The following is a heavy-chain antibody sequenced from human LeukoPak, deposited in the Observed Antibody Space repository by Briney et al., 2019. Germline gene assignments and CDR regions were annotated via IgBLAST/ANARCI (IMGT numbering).Heavy chain of an antibody. CDR1: VGSISSYY. D-gene: IGHD6-6*01. Sequence: SETLSLTCTVSVGSISSYYWSWIRQPPGKGLEWIGYIYYSGSTNYNPSLKSRVTISVDTSKNQFSLKLSSVTAADTAVYYCARDRRSYYYYYGMDVWGQGTTVTVSS. CDR3: ARDRRSYYYYYGMDV. V-gene: IGHV4-59*01. J-gene: IGHJ6*02. CDR2: IYYSGST.